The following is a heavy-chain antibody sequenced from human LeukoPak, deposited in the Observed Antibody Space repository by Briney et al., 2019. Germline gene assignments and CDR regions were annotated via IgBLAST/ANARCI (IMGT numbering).Heavy chain of an antibody. D-gene: IGHD3-10*01. Sequence: PGGSLRLSWAASGFAFASFALSWARHAPGKGLEWVSTNTGSGGNTYYAASVKGRFTVSRDNSKNTLYLQMNSLRGEDTAVYYCAKDFLRNMVLGFDDWGQGTLVTVSS. V-gene: IGHV3-23*01. J-gene: IGHJ4*02. CDR1: GFAFASFA. CDR3: AKDFLRNMVLGFDD. CDR2: NTGSGGNT.